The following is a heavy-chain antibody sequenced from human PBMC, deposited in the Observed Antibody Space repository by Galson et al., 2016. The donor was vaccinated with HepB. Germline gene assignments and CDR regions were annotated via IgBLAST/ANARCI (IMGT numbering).Heavy chain of an antibody. Sequence: SLRLSCAASGFTFSSYAMHWVRQAPGKGLEWVAVISYDGSNKYYADSVKGRFTISRDNSKNTLYLQMNSLRAEDTAVYYCARKELYCYYYGIDVWGQGTTVTVSS. CDR3: ARKELYCYYYGIDV. J-gene: IGHJ6*02. CDR2: ISYDGSNK. V-gene: IGHV3-30-3*01. D-gene: IGHD1-7*01. CDR1: GFTFSSYA.